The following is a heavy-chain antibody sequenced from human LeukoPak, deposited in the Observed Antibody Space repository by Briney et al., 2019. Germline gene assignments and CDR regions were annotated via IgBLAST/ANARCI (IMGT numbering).Heavy chain of an antibody. V-gene: IGHV3-7*01. CDR3: ATLGDNSSWFRD. J-gene: IGHJ4*02. CDR2: IKQDGNEK. Sequence: PGGSLRLSCAASGFTFRSHWMSWIRQAPGKGLEWVANIKQDGNEKYYVDSVKGRFTISRGNAKNSLHLQMNSLRAEDTAVYYCATLGDNSSWFRDWGQGTLVTVSS. D-gene: IGHD6-13*01. CDR1: GFTFRSHW.